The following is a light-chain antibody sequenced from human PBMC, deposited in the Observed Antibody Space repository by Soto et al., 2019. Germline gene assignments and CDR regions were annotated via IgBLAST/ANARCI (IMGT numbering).Light chain of an antibody. V-gene: IGKV3-11*01. J-gene: IGKJ5*01. CDR3: QQRNVWPPIT. Sequence: EIVLTQSPATLSLSPGERATLSCRASQSVRTYLAWYQQKPGQAPRLLIFDASNRATGVPARFGGSGSGTDFTLTINSLEPEDFAVYYCQQRNVWPPITFGQGTRLEIK. CDR1: QSVRTY. CDR2: DAS.